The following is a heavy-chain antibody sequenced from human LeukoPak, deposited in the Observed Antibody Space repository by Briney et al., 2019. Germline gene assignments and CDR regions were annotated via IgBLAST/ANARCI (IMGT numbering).Heavy chain of an antibody. D-gene: IGHD3-10*01. J-gene: IGHJ4*02. Sequence: SETLSLTCTVSGGSISGSGYYWAWVRQPPGKGLEWIGTLYYTGTTYYNPSLKSRVTISVDTSQTQFSLKLTSVTAADTAIYYCARDTILSGSPLDHWGQGILVTVSS. V-gene: IGHV4-39*07. CDR1: GGSISGSGYY. CDR3: ARDTILSGSPLDH. CDR2: LYYTGTT.